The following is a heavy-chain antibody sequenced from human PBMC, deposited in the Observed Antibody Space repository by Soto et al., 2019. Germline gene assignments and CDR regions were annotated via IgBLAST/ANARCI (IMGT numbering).Heavy chain of an antibody. J-gene: IGHJ5*02. Sequence: GALRPPSSGSGFTIRSHGMHRVRQGPGKGLEWVAVISYDGSNKYYADSVKGRFTISRDNSKNTLYLQMNSLRAEDTAVYYCYGFSKVESIAAAGFDPWGQGTLVTVSS. CDR3: YGFSKVESIAAAGFDP. CDR1: GFTIRSHG. D-gene: IGHD6-13*01. CDR2: ISYDGSNK. V-gene: IGHV3-30*03.